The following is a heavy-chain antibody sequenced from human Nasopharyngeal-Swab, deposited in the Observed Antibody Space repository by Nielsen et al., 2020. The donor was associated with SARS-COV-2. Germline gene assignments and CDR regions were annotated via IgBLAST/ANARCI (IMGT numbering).Heavy chain of an antibody. CDR2: ISSSSSTK. CDR3: ARDAIVVVPAAMQY. V-gene: IGHV3-11*04. Sequence: WIRQPPGKGLEWVSYISSSSSTKYYADSVKGRFTISRDNAKNSLYLQMNSLRDEDTAVYYCARDAIVVVPAAMQYWGQGTLVTVSS. J-gene: IGHJ4*02. D-gene: IGHD2-2*01.